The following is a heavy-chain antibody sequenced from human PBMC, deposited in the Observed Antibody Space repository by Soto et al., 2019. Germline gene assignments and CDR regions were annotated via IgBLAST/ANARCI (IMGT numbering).Heavy chain of an antibody. CDR1: GGSISSSSYY. CDR2: IYYSGST. CDR3: ARQGEAYYYYYMDV. Sequence: SETLSLTCTVSGGSISSSSYYWGWIRQPPGKGLEWIGSIYYSGSTYYNPSLKSRVTISVDTSKNQFSLKLSSVTAADTAVYYCARQGEAYYYYYMDVWSKGTTVTVSS. J-gene: IGHJ6*03. V-gene: IGHV4-39*01.